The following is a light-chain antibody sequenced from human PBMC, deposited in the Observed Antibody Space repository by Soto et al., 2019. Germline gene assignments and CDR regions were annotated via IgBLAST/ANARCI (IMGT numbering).Light chain of an antibody. V-gene: IGLV1-40*01. CDR2: GNN. CDR3: QSYDSSLSAL. CDR1: SSNIGAGYD. J-gene: IGLJ2*01. Sequence: QSVLTQPPSASGAPGQRVTISCTGSSSNIGAGYDVHWYQQLPGTAPKLLIYGNNNRPSGVPDRFSGSKSGTSASLVITGLQAEDEADYYCQSYDSSLSALFGGGTKLTVL.